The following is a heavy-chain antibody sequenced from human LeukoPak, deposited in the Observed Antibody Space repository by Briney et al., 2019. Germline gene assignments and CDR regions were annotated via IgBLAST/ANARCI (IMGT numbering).Heavy chain of an antibody. J-gene: IGHJ6*03. V-gene: IGHV3-7*01. CDR1: GFTFSSYW. D-gene: IGHD4-17*01. Sequence: PGGSLRLSCAASGFTFSSYWMSWVRQAPGKVLEWVANIKQDGSEKYYVDSVKGRFTISRDNAKNSLYLQMNSLRAEDTAVYYCAWNGTVTTRRYYYYYYMDVWGKGTTVTVSS. CDR2: IKQDGSEK. CDR3: AWNGTVTTRRYYYYYYMDV.